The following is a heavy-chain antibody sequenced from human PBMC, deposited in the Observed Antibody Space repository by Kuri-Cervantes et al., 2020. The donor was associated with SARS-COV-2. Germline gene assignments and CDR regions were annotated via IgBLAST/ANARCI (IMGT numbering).Heavy chain of an antibody. Sequence: ETLSLTCAAPGFTFGNYAMHWVRQAPGKGLEWVSYISSSGSTIYYADSVKGRFTISRDNAKNSLYLQMNSLRAEDTAVYYCARGGRSYYDFWSGYYTFDYWGQGTLVTVSS. CDR3: ARGGRSYYDFWSGYYTFDY. CDR1: GFTFGNYA. V-gene: IGHV3-48*04. J-gene: IGHJ4*02. D-gene: IGHD3-3*01. CDR2: ISSSGSTI.